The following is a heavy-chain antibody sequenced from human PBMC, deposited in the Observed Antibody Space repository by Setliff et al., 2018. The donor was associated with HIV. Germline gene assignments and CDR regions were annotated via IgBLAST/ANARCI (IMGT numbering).Heavy chain of an antibody. Sequence: CAASGFTFDSACMSWVRQAPGKGLEWVGRIKNKIEGETTDYAAPVKGRFTISRDDAKNTVYLQMNSLKTEDTAVYYCTTDPYNSAYYFYGTDVWGQGTTVTVSS. CDR3: TTDPYNSAYYFYGTDV. D-gene: IGHD6-25*01. J-gene: IGHJ6*02. CDR2: IKNKIEGETT. CDR1: GFTFDSAC. V-gene: IGHV3-15*01.